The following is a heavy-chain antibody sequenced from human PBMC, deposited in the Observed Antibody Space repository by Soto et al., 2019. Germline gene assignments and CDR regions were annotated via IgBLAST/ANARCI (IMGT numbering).Heavy chain of an antibody. CDR1: GGSISSSSYY. CDR2: IYYSGST. CDR3: ARIYSGSYRFDY. J-gene: IGHJ4*02. Sequence: SETLSLTCTVSGGSISSSSYYWGWIRQPPGKGLEWIGSIYYSGSTYYNPSLKSRVTISVDTSKNQFSLKLSSVTAADTAVYYCARIYSGSYRFDYWGQGTLVTVSS. D-gene: IGHD1-26*01. V-gene: IGHV4-39*01.